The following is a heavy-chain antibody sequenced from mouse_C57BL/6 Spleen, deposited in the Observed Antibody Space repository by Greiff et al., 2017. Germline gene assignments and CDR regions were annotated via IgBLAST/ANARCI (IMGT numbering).Heavy chain of an antibody. CDR1: GYTFTSYW. CDR2: IHPSDSDT. V-gene: IGHV1-74*01. J-gene: IGHJ2*01. Sequence: QVQLQQPGAELVKPGASVKVSCKASGYTFTSYWMHWVKQRPGQGLEWIGMIHPSDSDTNYNQKFKGKATLTVDKSSSTAYMQLSSLTSEDSAVYCCAIEGLRRGADCWSQGTTRTVSS. CDR3: AIEGLRRGADC. D-gene: IGHD2-4*01.